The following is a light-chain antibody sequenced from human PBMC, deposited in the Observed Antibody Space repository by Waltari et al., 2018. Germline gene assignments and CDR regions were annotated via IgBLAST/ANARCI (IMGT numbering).Light chain of an antibody. CDR2: GRN. J-gene: IGLJ3*02. Sequence: SSELTQDPAVSVALGQAVRVTCQGDCLRNTYATWFQQKAGQAPLLVIYGRNNRPSGIPDRFSASTSGNTASLNITGAQAEDEADYYCYCRGSGGAHWVFGGGTKLTVL. V-gene: IGLV3-19*01. CDR1: CLRNTY. CDR3: YCRGSGGAHWV.